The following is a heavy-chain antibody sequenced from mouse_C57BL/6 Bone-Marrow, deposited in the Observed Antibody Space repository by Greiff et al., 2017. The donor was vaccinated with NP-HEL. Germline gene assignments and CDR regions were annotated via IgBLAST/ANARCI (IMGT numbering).Heavy chain of an antibody. Sequence: QVQLQQSGAELVRPGTSVKVSCKASGYAFTNYLIEWVKQRPGQGLEWIGVINPGSGGTNYNEKIKGKATLTADKSSSTAYMQLSSLTSEDSAVYFCARWGSTYAMDYWGQGTSVTVSS. V-gene: IGHV1-54*01. CDR1: GYAFTNYL. CDR3: ARWGSTYAMDY. CDR2: INPGSGGT. D-gene: IGHD1-1*01. J-gene: IGHJ4*01.